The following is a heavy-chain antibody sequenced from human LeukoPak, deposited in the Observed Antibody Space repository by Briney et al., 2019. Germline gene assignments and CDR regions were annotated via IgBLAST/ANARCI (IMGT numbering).Heavy chain of an antibody. Sequence: GGSLRLSCAASGFTFSNYAMSCVRQAPGKGVEWVSSISGGSEDTYYADSVKGRFTISRDNSKSTLYLQMNSLRAEDTAVYYCARTIAQYSNSWLYFYYGLDVWGQGTTVTVSS. CDR1: GFTFSNYA. J-gene: IGHJ6*02. CDR2: ISGGSEDT. CDR3: ARTIAQYSNSWLYFYYGLDV. D-gene: IGHD6-13*01. V-gene: IGHV3-23*01.